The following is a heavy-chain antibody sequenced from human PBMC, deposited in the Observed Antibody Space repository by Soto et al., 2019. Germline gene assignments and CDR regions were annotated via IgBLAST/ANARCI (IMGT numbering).Heavy chain of an antibody. CDR1: GGSISSGDYY. Sequence: QVQLQESGPGLVKPSQTLSLTCTVSGGSISSGDYYWSWIRQPPGKGLEWIGYSYYSGSTYYNPSLKSRVTISVDTSKNQFSLKLSSVTAADTAVYYCARVATVIADPYYFDYWGQGTLVTVSS. D-gene: IGHD4-17*01. V-gene: IGHV4-30-4*01. CDR2: SYYSGST. CDR3: ARVATVIADPYYFDY. J-gene: IGHJ4*02.